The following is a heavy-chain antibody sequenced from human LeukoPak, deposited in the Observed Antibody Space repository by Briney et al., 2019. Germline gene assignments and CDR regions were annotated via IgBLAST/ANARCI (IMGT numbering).Heavy chain of an antibody. CDR3: ARAIAAAGTRWFDP. J-gene: IGHJ5*02. Sequence: ASVKVSCKASGGTFSSYAISWVRQAPGQGLEWMGGIIPIFGTANYAQKFQGRVTMTTDTSTSTAYMELRSLRSDDTAVYYCARAIAAAGTRWFDPWGQGTLVTVSS. CDR2: IIPIFGTA. D-gene: IGHD6-13*01. CDR1: GGTFSSYA. V-gene: IGHV1-69*05.